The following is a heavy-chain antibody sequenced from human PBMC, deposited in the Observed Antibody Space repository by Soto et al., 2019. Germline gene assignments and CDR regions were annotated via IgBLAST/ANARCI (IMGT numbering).Heavy chain of an antibody. CDR3: ATIGDVTFHY. V-gene: IGHV3-7*01. Sequence: GSVEGRFTISRDNAKSSLYLQMDSLRVEDTAVYYCATIGDVTFHYWGQGTPVTVSS. J-gene: IGHJ4*02. D-gene: IGHD4-4*01.